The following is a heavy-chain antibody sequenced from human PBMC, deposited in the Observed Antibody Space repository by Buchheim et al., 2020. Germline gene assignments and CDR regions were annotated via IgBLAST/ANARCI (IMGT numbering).Heavy chain of an antibody. CDR2: ISYDGSNK. CDR1: GFTFSSYG. CDR3: AKDQESPFDY. V-gene: IGHV3-30*18. Sequence: VQLVESGGGLVQPGGSLRLSCAASGFTFSSYGMHWVRQAPGKGLEWVAVISYDGSNKYYADSVKGRFTISRDNSKNTLYLQMNSRRAEDTAVYYCAKDQESPFDYWGQGTL. J-gene: IGHJ4*02.